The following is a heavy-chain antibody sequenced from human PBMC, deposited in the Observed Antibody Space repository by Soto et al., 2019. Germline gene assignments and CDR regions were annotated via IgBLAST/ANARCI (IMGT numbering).Heavy chain of an antibody. Sequence: SETLSLTCSVSGGSISSYYWSWIRQPPGKGLEWIGYIYYSGSTNYNPSLKSRVTISVDTSKNQFSLKLSSVTAADTAVYYCARSSGSTYGMDVWGQGTTVTVSS. CDR3: ARSSGSTYGMDV. J-gene: IGHJ6*02. V-gene: IGHV4-59*01. CDR2: IYYSGST. D-gene: IGHD6-25*01. CDR1: GGSISSYY.